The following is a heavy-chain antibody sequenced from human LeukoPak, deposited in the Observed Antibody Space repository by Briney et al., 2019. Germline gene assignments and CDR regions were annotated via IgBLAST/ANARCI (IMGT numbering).Heavy chain of an antibody. CDR2: IWYDGSNK. J-gene: IGHJ4*02. D-gene: IGHD3-22*01. CDR1: GFTFSSYG. Sequence: GGSLRLSCAASGFTFSSYGMHWVRQAPGKGLEWVAVIWYDGSNKYYADSVKGRFTISRDNSKNTLYLQMNSLRAEDTAVYYCARAGGYYDSSGSYFDYWGQGTLATVSS. CDR3: ARAGGYYDSSGSYFDY. V-gene: IGHV3-33*01.